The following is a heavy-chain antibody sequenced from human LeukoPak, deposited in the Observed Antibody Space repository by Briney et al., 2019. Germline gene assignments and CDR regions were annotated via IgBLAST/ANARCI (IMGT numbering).Heavy chain of an antibody. CDR3: AIGRCSEFDP. CDR2: SGST. J-gene: IGHJ5*02. CDR1: GGSIISYY. V-gene: IGHV4-4*07. D-gene: IGHD2-15*01. Sequence: SETLSLTCTVSGGSIISYYWSWIRQPAGKGLEWIGRSGSTNYNPSLKSRVTISVDKSKNQFSLRLSSVTAADTAMYYCAIGRCSEFDPWGQGTLVTVSS.